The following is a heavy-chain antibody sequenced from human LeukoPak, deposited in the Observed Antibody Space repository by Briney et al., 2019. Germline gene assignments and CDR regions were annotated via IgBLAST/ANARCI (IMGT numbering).Heavy chain of an antibody. V-gene: IGHV3-33*01. D-gene: IGHD6-13*01. CDR1: GFTFSSFG. CDR2: IWYDASNK. Sequence: PGGSLTLSCAASGFTFSSFGMHWVRQAPGKGLEWVAVIWYDASNKYYADSVKGRFTISRDNSKNTLYLQMNSLRDDDTAVYYCVRGVGVSRFNYLDSWGQGTLVTVSS. CDR3: VRGVGVSRFNYLDS. J-gene: IGHJ4*02.